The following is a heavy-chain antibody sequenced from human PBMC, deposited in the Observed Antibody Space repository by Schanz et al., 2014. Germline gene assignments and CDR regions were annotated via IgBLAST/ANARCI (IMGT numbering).Heavy chain of an antibody. V-gene: IGHV3-7*02. CDR1: GFTLNNAW. D-gene: IGHD6-13*01. CDR2: IKQDESEK. J-gene: IGHJ4*02. CDR3: VSQTGSTNY. Sequence: EVQLVESGGGLVKPGGSLRLSCATSGFTLNNAWMNWVRQAPGKGLEWVANIKQDESEKYYVDSVEGRFTISRDNGKRSVCLQMNSLRVEDTAVDFCVSQTGSTNYWGQGTLVTVSS.